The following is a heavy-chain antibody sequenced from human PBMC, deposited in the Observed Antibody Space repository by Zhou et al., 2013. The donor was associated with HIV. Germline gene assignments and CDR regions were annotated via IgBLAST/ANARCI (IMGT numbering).Heavy chain of an antibody. J-gene: IGHJ4*02. Sequence: QVQLVQSGAEVKKPGASVKVSCKASGYTFTGYYMHWVRQAPGQGLEWMGWINPNSGGTNYAQKFQGRVTMTRDTSISTAYMELSRLRSDDTAVYYCARVRERMVRGVHYFDYWGQGTLVTVSS. V-gene: IGHV1-2*02. CDR3: ARVRERMVRGVHYFDY. CDR2: INPNSGGT. CDR1: GYTFTGYY. D-gene: IGHD3-10*01.